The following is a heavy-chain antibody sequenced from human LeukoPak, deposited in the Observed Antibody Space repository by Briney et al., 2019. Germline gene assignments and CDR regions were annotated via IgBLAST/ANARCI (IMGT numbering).Heavy chain of an antibody. V-gene: IGHV4-59*02. D-gene: IGHD6-19*01. J-gene: IGHJ6*03. CDR1: GGSVSDFY. Sequence: SETLSLTCSVSGGSVSDFYWSWIRQSPGQGLEYIAYIYSSGSTNYNPSLKSRVTISIDTSRNTFSLKMTSVTAADTAVYYCARGVGWPTTTYYYMDVWGRGTTVTIS. CDR2: IYSSGST. CDR3: ARGVGWPTTTYYYMDV.